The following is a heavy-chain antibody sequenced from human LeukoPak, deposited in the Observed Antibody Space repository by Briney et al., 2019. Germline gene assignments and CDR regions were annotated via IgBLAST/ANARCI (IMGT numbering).Heavy chain of an antibody. J-gene: IGHJ3*02. Sequence: GASVTVSCKASGYTFTGYYMHWVRQAPGQGLEWMGWINPNSGGTNYAQKFQGRVTMTRDTSISTAYMELSRLRSDDTAVYYCASISAVAGKEGAFDIWGQGTMVTVSS. D-gene: IGHD6-19*01. V-gene: IGHV1-2*02. CDR1: GYTFTGYY. CDR3: ASISAVAGKEGAFDI. CDR2: INPNSGGT.